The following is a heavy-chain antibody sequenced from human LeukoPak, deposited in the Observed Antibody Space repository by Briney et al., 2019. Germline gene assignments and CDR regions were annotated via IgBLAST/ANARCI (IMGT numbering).Heavy chain of an antibody. CDR1: GFTISGCG. CDR3: ARVVGHSGDYLVVYDIDL. V-gene: IGHV3-11*06. CDR2: ISSYSSFT. Sequence: GETLTLSCAASGFTISGCGMSWIRHGQGKGQDCVAFISSYSSFTKYADPVKGRFTISTVNANNYLFLLVNSPRAAATAAYYCARVVGHSGDYLVVYDIDLWGPGTTVNVSS. D-gene: IGHD2-21*02. J-gene: IGHJ6*02.